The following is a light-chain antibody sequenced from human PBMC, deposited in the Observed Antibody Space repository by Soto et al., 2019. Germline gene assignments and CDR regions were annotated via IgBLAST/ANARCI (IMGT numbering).Light chain of an antibody. CDR1: QDISNY. CDR3: QQYYKRPPYT. V-gene: IGKV1-33*01. Sequence: DIQMTQSPSSLSASVGDRVTITCQASQDISNYLNWYQQKPGKAPKLLIYDASNLETGVPSRLSGSGSGTDFTCTISSLQSEDIGTYFCQQYYKRPPYTFGQGPKLEIK. CDR2: DAS. J-gene: IGKJ2*01.